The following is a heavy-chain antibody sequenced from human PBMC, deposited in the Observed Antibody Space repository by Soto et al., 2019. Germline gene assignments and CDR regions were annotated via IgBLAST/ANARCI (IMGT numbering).Heavy chain of an antibody. D-gene: IGHD3-3*01. CDR3: AREVRVRGFAFDI. V-gene: IGHV3-66*01. J-gene: IGHJ3*02. CDR2: IYSGGNT. Sequence: PGGSLRLSCAVSGFTVSSNYMNWVRQAPGKGLEWVSFIYSGGNTYYADSVKGRFTISRDNSKNMLYLQMNSLRVEDTAVYYCAREVRVRGFAFDIWGKGTMVTVSS. CDR1: GFTVSSNY.